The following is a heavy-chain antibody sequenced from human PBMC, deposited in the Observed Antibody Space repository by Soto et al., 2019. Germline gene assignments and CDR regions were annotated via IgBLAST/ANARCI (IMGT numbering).Heavy chain of an antibody. Sequence: EVQLVESGGGLVQPGGSLRLSCAASGFTFSSYWMSWVRQAPGKGLEWVANIKQDGSEKYYVDSVKGRFTISRDNAKNSLYLQMNSLRAEDTAVYYCARGGGGWFYYFDYWGQGTLVTVSS. J-gene: IGHJ4*02. CDR1: GFTFSSYW. CDR3: ARGGGGWFYYFDY. V-gene: IGHV3-7*03. D-gene: IGHD6-19*01. CDR2: IKQDGSEK.